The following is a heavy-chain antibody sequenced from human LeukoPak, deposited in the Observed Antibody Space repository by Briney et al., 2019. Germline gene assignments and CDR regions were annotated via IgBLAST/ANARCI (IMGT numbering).Heavy chain of an antibody. CDR1: GFNLSRYL. J-gene: IGHJ4*02. D-gene: IGHD5-12*01. V-gene: IGHV3-66*01. Sequence: PGGSLRLFRGAPGFNLSRYLVRWVRPAPGEGVGGGSLFYSGGSTYYADSVRGRFTISRDNSKNTLYLQMNSLRAEDTAVYYCAREASGYSGYSLRFFDYWGQGTLVTVSS. CDR3: AREASGYSGYSLRFFDY. CDR2: FYSGGST.